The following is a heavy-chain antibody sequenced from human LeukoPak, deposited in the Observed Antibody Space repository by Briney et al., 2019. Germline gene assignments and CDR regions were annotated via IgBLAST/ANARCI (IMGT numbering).Heavy chain of an antibody. V-gene: IGHV5-51*01. J-gene: IGHJ4*02. CDR3: ARQVVRGVTPDY. Sequence: GESLKISCKGSGYTFAHYWIGWVRQMPGKGLEWMGIIYPGDSDTRYSPSFQGQVTISAAKSTSTAYLQWSSLKASDTAMYYCARQVVRGVTPDYWGQGTLVTVSS. CDR1: GYTFAHYW. D-gene: IGHD3-10*01. CDR2: IYPGDSDT.